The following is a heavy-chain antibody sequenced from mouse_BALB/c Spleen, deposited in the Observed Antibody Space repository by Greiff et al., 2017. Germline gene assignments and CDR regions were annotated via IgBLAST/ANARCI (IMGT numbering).Heavy chain of an antibody. CDR2: IRNKANGYTT. J-gene: IGHJ2*01. CDR1: GFTFTDYY. Sequence: EVKLMESGGGLVQPGGSLRLSCATSGFTFTDYYMSWVRQPPGKALEWLGFIRNKANGYTTEYSASVKGRFTISRDNSQSILYLQMNTLRAEDGATYYCARIWSYYFDYWGQGTTLTVSS. CDR3: ARIWSYYFDY. V-gene: IGHV7-3*02. D-gene: IGHD1-1*02.